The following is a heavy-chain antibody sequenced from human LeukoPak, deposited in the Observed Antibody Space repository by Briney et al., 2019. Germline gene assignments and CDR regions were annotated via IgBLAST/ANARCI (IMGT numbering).Heavy chain of an antibody. V-gene: IGHV3-23*01. Sequence: GGSLRLSCAASGFTLSSYAMSWVRQAPGKGLEWVSAISGSGGSTYYADSVKGRFTISRDNSKNTLYLQMNSLRAEDTAVYYCAKDYSGSQFYYYYGMDVWGQGTTVTVSS. J-gene: IGHJ6*02. D-gene: IGHD1-26*01. CDR3: AKDYSGSQFYYYYGMDV. CDR2: ISGSGGST. CDR1: GFTLSSYA.